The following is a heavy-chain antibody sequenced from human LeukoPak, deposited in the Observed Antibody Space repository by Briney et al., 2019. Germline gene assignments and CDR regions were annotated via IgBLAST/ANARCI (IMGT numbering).Heavy chain of an antibody. CDR2: IYYSGGT. Sequence: SETLSLTCTVSGGSISSHYWSWIRQPPGKGLEWIGYIYYSGGTNYNPSLKSRVTISVDTSKNQFPLKLSSVTAADTAVYYCAREPGYCSSTSCPIDYWGQGTLVTVSS. CDR1: GGSISSHY. D-gene: IGHD2-2*01. J-gene: IGHJ4*02. V-gene: IGHV4-59*11. CDR3: AREPGYCSSTSCPIDY.